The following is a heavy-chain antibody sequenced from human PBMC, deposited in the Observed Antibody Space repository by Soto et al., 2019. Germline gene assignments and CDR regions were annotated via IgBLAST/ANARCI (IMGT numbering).Heavy chain of an antibody. CDR1: GFMFSPYW. CDR2: ISGGASDK. J-gene: IGHJ4*02. V-gene: IGHV3-7*01. Sequence: EVQLVESGGRLVQPGGPLRLSCAASGFMFSPYWTSWVRQVPGKGLEWVATISGGASDKFYVDSVKGRFTISRDDRKNTLYLQMNSLRDEDTAVYYCVREDWHRFDSWGQGTLVTVSS. D-gene: IGHD2-21*01. CDR3: VREDWHRFDS.